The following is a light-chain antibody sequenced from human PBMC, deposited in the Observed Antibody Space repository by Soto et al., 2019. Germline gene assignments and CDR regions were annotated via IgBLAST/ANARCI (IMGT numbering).Light chain of an antibody. Sequence: DVRMTQSQSSLSAFVGERVGMTCRAIHSVSIYLNWYQQKPGKAPNLLISAASSFQNGVPSRFRGSGSGTDFTLTISGLQPEDFATYYCQQSYSTPPCTFGQGTKVDIK. CDR1: HSVSIY. V-gene: IGKV1-39*01. CDR2: AAS. CDR3: QQSYSTPPCT. J-gene: IGKJ1*01.